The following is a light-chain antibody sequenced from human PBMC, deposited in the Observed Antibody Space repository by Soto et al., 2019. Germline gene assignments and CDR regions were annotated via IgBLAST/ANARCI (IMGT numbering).Light chain of an antibody. CDR2: EVS. CDR3: SSYTSSSTLDV. Sequence: LTHPASVSGSPGQSITISCTGTISDVGGYKYVSWYQQHPGKAPKLMIYEVSNRPSGVSNRFSGSKSGNTASLTISGLQAEDEADYYCSSYTSSSTLDVFGTGTKVTVL. CDR1: ISDVGGYKY. J-gene: IGLJ1*01. V-gene: IGLV2-14*01.